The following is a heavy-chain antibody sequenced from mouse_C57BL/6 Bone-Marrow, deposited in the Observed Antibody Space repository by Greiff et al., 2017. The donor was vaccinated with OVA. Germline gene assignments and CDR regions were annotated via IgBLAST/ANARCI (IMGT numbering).Heavy chain of an antibody. CDR1: GYTFTSYW. Sequence: QVQLQQPGAELVMPGASVKLSCKASGYTFTSYWMHWVKQRPGQGLEWIGEIDPSDSYTNYNQKFKGKSTLTVDKSSSTAYMQLSSLTSEDSAVYYCARDYGSSGWYFDVWGTGTTVTVSS. CDR3: ARDYGSSGWYFDV. V-gene: IGHV1-69*01. CDR2: IDPSDSYT. J-gene: IGHJ1*03. D-gene: IGHD1-1*01.